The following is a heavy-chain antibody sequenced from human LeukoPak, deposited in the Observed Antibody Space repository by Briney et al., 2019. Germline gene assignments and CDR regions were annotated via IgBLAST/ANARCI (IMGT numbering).Heavy chain of an antibody. CDR1: GGSFSGYY. CDR3: AREGETDYYDSSGYYWDFYFDY. CDR2: INHSGST. J-gene: IGHJ4*02. D-gene: IGHD3-22*01. V-gene: IGHV4-34*01. Sequence: TSETLSLTCAVYGGSFSGYYWSWIRQPPGKGLEWIGEINHSGSTNYNPSLKSRVTISVDTSKNQFSLKLSSVTAADTAVYYCAREGETDYYDSSGYYWDFYFDYWGQGTLVTVSS.